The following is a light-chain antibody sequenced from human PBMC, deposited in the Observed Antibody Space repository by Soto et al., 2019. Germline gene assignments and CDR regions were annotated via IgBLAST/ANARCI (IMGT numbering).Light chain of an antibody. V-gene: IGKV3-15*01. CDR2: DAS. J-gene: IGKJ1*01. CDR3: QQYNIWPPWT. CDR1: QSVSSN. Sequence: EIVMTQSPATLSVSPGERATLPCRASQSVSSNLAWYQQRPGQGPRLLIYDASTRASGIPARFSGSGSGTEFTLTISSLQSEDFAVYYCQQYNIWPPWTFGQGTKVEIK.